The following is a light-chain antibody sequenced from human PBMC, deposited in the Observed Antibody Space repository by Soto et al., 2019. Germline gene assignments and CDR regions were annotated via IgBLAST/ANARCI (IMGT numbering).Light chain of an antibody. J-gene: IGKJ1*01. CDR3: QQYSSYPWR. V-gene: IGKV1-5*03. CDR2: KES. CDR1: QYISSW. Sequence: DIQMTQSPSTQSPSAGDRVILSCRASQYISSWLAWYQQNPGKAPDLLIYKESSLQSGVQSRFSCSGSGKPFTLTIRILQPDDFTTYNSQQYSSYPWRFGQGTKVDIK.